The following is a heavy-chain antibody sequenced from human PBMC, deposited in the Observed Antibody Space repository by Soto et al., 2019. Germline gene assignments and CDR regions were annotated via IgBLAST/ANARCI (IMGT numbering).Heavy chain of an antibody. CDR3: ARDGVAAGLYLDN. CDR1: GFVFRSYL. J-gene: IGHJ4*02. CDR2: INQDGSDK. Sequence: PGGSLRLSCAASGFVFRSYLMSWVRQAPGKGLEWVANINQDGSDKYYVDSVRGRFIISRDNAENSLYLQMNSLRAEDTALYYCARDGVAAGLYLDNWGQGTLVTVSS. V-gene: IGHV3-7*01. D-gene: IGHD6-19*01.